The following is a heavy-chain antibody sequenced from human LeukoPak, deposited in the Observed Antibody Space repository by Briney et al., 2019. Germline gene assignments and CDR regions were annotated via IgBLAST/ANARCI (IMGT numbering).Heavy chain of an antibody. V-gene: IGHV3-20*04. CDR1: GFTFDDYG. D-gene: IGHD1-1*01. Sequence: GGSLRLSCAASGFTFDDYGMSWVRQAPGKGLEWVSGINWNGGNTGYADSVKGRFTISRDNVKNSLYLQMNSLRAEDTALYYCARSTGQLEPGEIDYWGQGTLVTVSS. CDR3: ARSTGQLEPGEIDY. J-gene: IGHJ4*02. CDR2: INWNGGNT.